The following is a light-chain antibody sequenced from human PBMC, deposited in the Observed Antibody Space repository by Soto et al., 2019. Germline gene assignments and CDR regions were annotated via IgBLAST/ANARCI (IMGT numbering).Light chain of an antibody. J-gene: IGLJ2*01. V-gene: IGLV2-23*01. CDR1: SSDVGSYNL. Sequence: QSALTQPASVSGSPGQSITISCTGTSSDVGSYNLVSWYQQHPGKAPKLMIYEGSKRPSGVSNRFSGSKSGNTASLTISGLQAEDEADYYGCSYAGSSNVVFGGGTQLTVL. CDR2: EGS. CDR3: CSYAGSSNVV.